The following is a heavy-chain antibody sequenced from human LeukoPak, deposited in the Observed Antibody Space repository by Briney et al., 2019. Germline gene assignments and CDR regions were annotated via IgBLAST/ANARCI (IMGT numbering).Heavy chain of an antibody. Sequence: SETLSLTCTVSGDSINRNDYYWGWIRQSPGKGLDWIGSIYYSGNTYYNPSLKSRVTISADTSKNQFSLKLSSMTAADTALYYCARHQKTNSGWYYQFDCWGQGTLVTVSS. J-gene: IGHJ4*02. D-gene: IGHD6-19*01. CDR1: GDSINRNDYY. V-gene: IGHV4-39*01. CDR3: ARHQKTNSGWYYQFDC. CDR2: IYYSGNT.